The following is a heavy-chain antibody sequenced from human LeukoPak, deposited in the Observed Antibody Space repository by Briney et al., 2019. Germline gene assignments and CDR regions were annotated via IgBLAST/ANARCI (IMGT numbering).Heavy chain of an antibody. CDR1: GYSISSGYY. CDR3: ASSNPGYCGGGSCYRGNYFYYIMDV. D-gene: IGHD2-15*01. V-gene: IGHV4-38-2*02. Sequence: SETLSLTCTVSGYSISSGYYWGWIRQPPGKGLEWIGSIYHSGSTYYNPSLKSRVTISVDTSKNQFSLKLTSVTAADTAVYYCASSNPGYCGGGSCYRGNYFYYIMDVWGQGTTVTVSS. CDR2: IYHSGST. J-gene: IGHJ6*02.